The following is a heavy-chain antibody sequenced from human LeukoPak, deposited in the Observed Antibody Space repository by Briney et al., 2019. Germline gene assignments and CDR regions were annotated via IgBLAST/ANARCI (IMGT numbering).Heavy chain of an antibody. V-gene: IGHV4-4*07. CDR3: ARELRGKYQLLRVYMDV. CDR1: GGSISSYY. D-gene: IGHD2-2*01. J-gene: IGHJ6*03. CDR2: IYTSGST. Sequence: PSETLSLTCTVSGGSISSYYWSWIRQPAGRGLEWIGRIYTSGSTNYNPSLKSRVTISVDTSKNQFSLKLSSVTAADTAVYYCARELRGKYQLLRVYMDVWGKGTTVTVSS.